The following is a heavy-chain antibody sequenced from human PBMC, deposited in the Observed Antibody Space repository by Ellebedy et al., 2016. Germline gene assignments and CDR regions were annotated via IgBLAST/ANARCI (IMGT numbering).Heavy chain of an antibody. Sequence: SETLSLTCTVSGDSISNTLFHRGWIRQPPGKGLEWIGNVYYSGSTYYNPSLKSRVTISVDTSKTQFSLNLTSVTAADTAVYYCARCIGVVTADYVLDWGHGTLVTVSS. CDR1: GDSISNTLFH. D-gene: IGHD2-21*02. J-gene: IGHJ1*01. V-gene: IGHV4-39*01. CDR2: VYYSGST. CDR3: ARCIGVVTADYVLD.